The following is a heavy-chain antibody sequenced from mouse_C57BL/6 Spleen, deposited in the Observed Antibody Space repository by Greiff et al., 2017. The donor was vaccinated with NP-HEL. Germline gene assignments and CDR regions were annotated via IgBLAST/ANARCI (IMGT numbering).Heavy chain of an antibody. D-gene: IGHD1-1*01. CDR1: GYTFTDYN. Sequence: LVKPGASVKMSCKASGYTFTDYNMHWVKQSHGKSLEWIGYINPNNGGTSYNQKFKGKVTLTVNKSSSTAYMELRSLTSEDSAVYYCARGDYYGSSYAYWGQGTLVTVSA. V-gene: IGHV1-22*01. CDR2: INPNNGGT. J-gene: IGHJ3*01. CDR3: ARGDYYGSSYAY.